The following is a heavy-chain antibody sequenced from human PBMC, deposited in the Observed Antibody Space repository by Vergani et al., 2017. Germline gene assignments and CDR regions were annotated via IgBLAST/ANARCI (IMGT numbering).Heavy chain of an antibody. CDR1: GFTFSSYA. CDR3: ARARYYYDSSGYYPYWYFDL. V-gene: IGHV3-23*01. CDR2: ISGSGGST. Sequence: EVQLLESGGGLVQPGGSLRLSCAASGFTFSSYAMSWVRQAPGKGLEWVSAISGSGGSTYYADSVKGRFTISRDNSKNTLYLQMNSLRAEDTAVYYCARARYYYDSSGYYPYWYFDLWGRGTLVTVSS. D-gene: IGHD3-22*01. J-gene: IGHJ2*01.